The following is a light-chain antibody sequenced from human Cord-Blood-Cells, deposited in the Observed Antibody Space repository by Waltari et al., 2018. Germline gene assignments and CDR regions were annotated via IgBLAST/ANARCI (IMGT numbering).Light chain of an antibody. CDR2: AAS. CDR1: QGHSSY. V-gene: IGKV1-8*01. Sequence: IRMTQSPSSFSASTGDRVTSTRRASQGHSSYLACYQQKPGKAPRLRIYAASTLQSGGPSRFSGRESGTGFTITMSCLQSKDFATYYCQQYYRYPRTLGQWTKVAIK. J-gene: IGKJ1*01. CDR3: QQYYRYPRT.